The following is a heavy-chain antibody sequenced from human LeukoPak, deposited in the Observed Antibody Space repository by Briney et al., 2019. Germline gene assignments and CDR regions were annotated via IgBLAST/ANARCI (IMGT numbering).Heavy chain of an antibody. V-gene: IGHV4-59*12. Sequence: SETLSLTCTVSGGSISSYYWSWIRQPPGKGLEWIGYIYYSGSTNYNPSLKSRVTISVDPSKNQFSLKLSSVTAADTAVYFCAREYGGLIDYWGQGALVTVSS. CDR3: AREYGGLIDY. D-gene: IGHD3-10*01. CDR1: GGSISSYY. J-gene: IGHJ4*02. CDR2: IYYSGST.